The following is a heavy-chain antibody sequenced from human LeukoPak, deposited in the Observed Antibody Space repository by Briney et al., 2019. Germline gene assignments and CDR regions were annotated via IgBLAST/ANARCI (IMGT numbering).Heavy chain of an antibody. Sequence: SVKVSCKASGGTFSSYAISWVRQAPGQGLEWMGGIIPIFGTANYAQKFQGRVTITADKSTSTAYMELSSLRSEDTAVYYCARDGCSSTSCYMDYWGQGTLVTVSS. CDR2: IIPIFGTA. D-gene: IGHD2-2*02. J-gene: IGHJ4*02. V-gene: IGHV1-69*06. CDR1: GGTFSSYA. CDR3: ARDGCSSTSCYMDY.